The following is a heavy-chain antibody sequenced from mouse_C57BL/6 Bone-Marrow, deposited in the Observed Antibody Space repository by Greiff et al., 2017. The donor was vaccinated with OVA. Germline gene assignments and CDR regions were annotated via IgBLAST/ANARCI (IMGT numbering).Heavy chain of an antibody. V-gene: IGHV5-4*01. CDR2: ISDGGSYT. CDR1: GFTFSSYA. J-gene: IGHJ1*03. D-gene: IGHD2-4*01. CDR3: ARGNDYDGYWYFDV. Sequence: EVQLVESGGGLVKPGGSLKLSCAASGFTFSSYAMSWVRQTPEKRLEWVATISDGGSYTYYPDNVKGRFTISRDNAKNNLYLQMSHLKSEDTAMYYCARGNDYDGYWYFDVWGTGTTVTVSS.